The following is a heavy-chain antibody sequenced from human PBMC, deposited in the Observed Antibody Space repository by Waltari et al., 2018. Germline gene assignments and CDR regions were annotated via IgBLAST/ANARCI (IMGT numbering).Heavy chain of an antibody. D-gene: IGHD2-2*01. CDR2: MNPDSGKA. Sequence: QVKLVKSGAEVKKPGASVKVSCKASGYTFTCYDIHWVRQATGQGLEWLGWMNPDSGKAGDSRKYHGGVTMTRNTSISRAFMEPSSKRSEDTAVYYCARGGGYWSSNSCDSLYYYDGMDFCGQGTTVTVS. CDR1: GYTFTCYD. V-gene: IGHV1-8*01. CDR3: ARGGGYWSSNSCDSLYYYDGMDF. J-gene: IGHJ6*02.